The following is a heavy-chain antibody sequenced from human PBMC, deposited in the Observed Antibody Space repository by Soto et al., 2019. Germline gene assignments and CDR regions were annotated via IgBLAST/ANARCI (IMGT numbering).Heavy chain of an antibody. J-gene: IGHJ4*02. CDR3: AREASRSSSGSKGLSYFDP. CDR2: SYYRGSN. CDR1: GGSVDSGGYY. Sequence: QVQLQESGPGLVNPSQTLSLTCTVSGGSVDSGGYYWNWIRQYPGKGLEWLGYSYYRGSNYYTPVLRVRLTSSVDAYQRPLSSGLPSVTPADAAVYYCAREASRSSSGSKGLSYFDPGGRGARVTVSS. V-gene: IGHV4-31*03. D-gene: IGHD2-15*01.